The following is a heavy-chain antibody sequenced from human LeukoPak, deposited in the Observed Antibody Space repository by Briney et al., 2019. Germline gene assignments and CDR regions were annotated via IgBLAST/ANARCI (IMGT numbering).Heavy chain of an antibody. V-gene: IGHV4-4*07. J-gene: IGHJ4*02. Sequence: XSETLSLTCTVSGGSISSYYWSWIRQPAGKGLEWIGRIYTSGSTNYNPSLKSRVTMSVDTSKNQFSLKLSSVTAADTAVYYCARQGSKVVVPAAIAEDYYDSSGYYSYYFDYWGQGTLVTVSS. CDR1: GGSISSYY. CDR2: IYTSGST. CDR3: ARQGSKVVVPAAIAEDYYDSSGYYSYYFDY. D-gene: IGHD3-22*01.